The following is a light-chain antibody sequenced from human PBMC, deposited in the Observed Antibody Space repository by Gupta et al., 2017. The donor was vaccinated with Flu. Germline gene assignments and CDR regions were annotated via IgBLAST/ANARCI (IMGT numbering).Light chain of an antibody. CDR2: RNN. V-gene: IGLV1-47*01. CDR1: SSNIGSNY. CDR3: AAWDDSLSAPYV. Sequence: QSLLTQPPSASGTPGQSVTISCSGSSSNIGSNYVYWYQQLPGTAPKLLIYRNNQRPSEVPDRFSGSKSGTSASLAISGLRSEDEADYYCAAWDDSLSAPYVFGTGTKVTVL. J-gene: IGLJ1*01.